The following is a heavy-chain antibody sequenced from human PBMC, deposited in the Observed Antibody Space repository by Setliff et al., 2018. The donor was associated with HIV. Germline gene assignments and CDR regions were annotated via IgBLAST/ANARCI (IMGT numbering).Heavy chain of an antibody. Sequence: PSETLSLTCTVSGGSISNYYWSWIRQSPGKGLEWIGYISNTGNTKYNPSLKSRVTIAGDTSKNQFSVRLTSVTAADTAVYFCARDVARFDYDTGGYYVSYFDYWGHGTQVTVSS. J-gene: IGHJ4*01. CDR3: ARDVARFDYDTGGYYVSYFDY. D-gene: IGHD3-22*01. CDR2: ISNTGNT. V-gene: IGHV4-59*01. CDR1: GGSISNYY.